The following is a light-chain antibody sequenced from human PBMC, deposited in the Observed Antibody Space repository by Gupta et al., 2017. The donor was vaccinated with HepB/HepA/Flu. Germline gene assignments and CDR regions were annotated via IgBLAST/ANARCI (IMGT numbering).Light chain of an antibody. Sequence: QSVLTQPPSASGTPGQRVTISCSGSSSTLGSNTVNWYQQLPGMSPKLLIYSNNQRPSGVPDRFSGSKSGTSASLAISGLQSEDEADYYCAAWDDSPNGVVFGGGTRLTVL. CDR3: AAWDDSPNGVV. CDR2: SNN. CDR1: SSTLGSNT. V-gene: IGLV1-44*01. J-gene: IGLJ3*02.